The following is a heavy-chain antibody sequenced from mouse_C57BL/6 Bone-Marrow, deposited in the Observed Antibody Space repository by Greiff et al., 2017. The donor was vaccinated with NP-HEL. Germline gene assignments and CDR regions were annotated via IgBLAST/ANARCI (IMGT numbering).Heavy chain of an antibody. CDR3: ARNLGGSIYYAMDY. Sequence: EVKLVESGGGLVQPGGSLSLSCAASGFTFTDYYMSWVRQPPGKALEWLGFIRNKANGYTTEYSASVKGRFTISRDTSQSILYLQMKALRAEDSATYYCARNLGGSIYYAMDYWGQGTSVTVSS. J-gene: IGHJ4*01. D-gene: IGHD1-1*01. V-gene: IGHV7-3*01. CDR2: IRNKANGYTT. CDR1: GFTFTDYY.